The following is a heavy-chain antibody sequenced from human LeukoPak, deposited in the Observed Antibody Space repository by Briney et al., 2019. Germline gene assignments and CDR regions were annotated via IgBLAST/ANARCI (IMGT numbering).Heavy chain of an antibody. V-gene: IGHV3-66*01. CDR1: GFTVSSNY. Sequence: TGGSLRLSCAASGFTVSSNYMSWVRQAPGKGLEWVSVIYSGGSTYYADSVKGRFTISRDNSKNTLYLQMNSLRAEDTAVYYCARTKLAHDAFDIWGQGTMVTVSS. CDR2: IYSGGST. CDR3: ARTKLAHDAFDI. J-gene: IGHJ3*02.